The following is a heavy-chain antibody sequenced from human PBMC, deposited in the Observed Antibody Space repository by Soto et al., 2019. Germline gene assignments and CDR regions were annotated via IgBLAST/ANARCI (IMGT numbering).Heavy chain of an antibody. CDR1: GGTFSSYA. D-gene: IGHD3-22*01. Sequence: ASVKVSCKASGGTFSSYAISWVRQAPGQGLEWMGGIIPIFGTANYAQKFQGRVTIIADESTSTAYMELSSLRSEDTAVYYCARDLIDSSGPYFDYWGQGTLVTVSS. CDR3: ARDLIDSSGPYFDY. J-gene: IGHJ4*02. CDR2: IIPIFGTA. V-gene: IGHV1-69*13.